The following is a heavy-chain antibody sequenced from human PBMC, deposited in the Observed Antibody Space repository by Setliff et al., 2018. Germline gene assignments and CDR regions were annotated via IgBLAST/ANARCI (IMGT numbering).Heavy chain of an antibody. J-gene: IGHJ6*02. Sequence: SETLSLTCAVYGGSFSGYYWSWIRQPPGKGLEWIGEINHSGSTNYNPSLKSRVTISVDTSKNQFSLKLSSVTAADTAVYYCARDPHTPTVTTRGDYFAWDSYGMDVWGQGTTVTVSS. D-gene: IGHD4-17*01. CDR2: INHSGST. CDR3: ARDPHTPTVTTRGDYFAWDSYGMDV. CDR1: GGSFSGYY. V-gene: IGHV4-34*01.